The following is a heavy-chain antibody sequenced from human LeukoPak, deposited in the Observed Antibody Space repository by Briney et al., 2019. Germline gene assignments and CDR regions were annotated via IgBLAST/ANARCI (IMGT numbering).Heavy chain of an antibody. D-gene: IGHD2-21*02. CDR3: ARRVTAIGYYYYGMDV. CDR1: GYTFTSYG. J-gene: IGHJ6*02. CDR2: ISAYNGNT. Sequence: ASVKVSCKASGYTFTSYGISWVRQAPGQGLEWMGWISAYNGNTNYAQKLQGRVTMTTDTSTSTAYMELRRLRSDDTAVHYCARRVTAIGYYYYGMDVWGQGTTVTVSS. V-gene: IGHV1-18*01.